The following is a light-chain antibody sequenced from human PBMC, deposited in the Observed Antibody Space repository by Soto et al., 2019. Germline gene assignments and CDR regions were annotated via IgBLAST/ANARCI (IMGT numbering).Light chain of an antibody. CDR1: QSVGTY. V-gene: IGKV3-15*01. J-gene: IGKJ1*01. CDR3: HQYDNLPPWT. Sequence: EIVMTQSPATLSVSPGERATLSCKASQSVGTYLAWYQQKPGQAPRLLIYGASTRATGVPARFSGGGSGTEFTLTISSLQSEDFAIYHSHQYDNLPPWTFGQGTKVEIK. CDR2: GAS.